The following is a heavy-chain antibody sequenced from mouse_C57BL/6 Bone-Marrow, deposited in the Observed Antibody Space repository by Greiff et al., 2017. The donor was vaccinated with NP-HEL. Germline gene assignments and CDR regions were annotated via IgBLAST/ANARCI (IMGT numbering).Heavy chain of an antibody. J-gene: IGHJ3*01. CDR2: ISDGGSYT. V-gene: IGHV5-4*03. D-gene: IGHD1-1*01. Sequence: EVKLVESGGGLVKPGGSLKLSCAASGFTFSSYAMSWVRQTPEKRLEWVATISDGGSYTYYPDNVKGRFTISRDKAKNNLYLQMSHLKSEDTAMYYCARSSYYYGSSLGPWFAYWGQGTLVTVSA. CDR3: ARSSYYYGSSLGPWFAY. CDR1: GFTFSSYA.